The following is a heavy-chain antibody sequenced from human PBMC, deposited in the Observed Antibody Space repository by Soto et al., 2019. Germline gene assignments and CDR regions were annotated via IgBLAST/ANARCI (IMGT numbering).Heavy chain of an antibody. J-gene: IGHJ4*02. CDR1: GFTFSSYA. CDR2: ISYDGSNK. CDR3: VRDKSPYSSGWHNRHFDY. V-gene: IGHV3-30-3*01. Sequence: QVQLVESGGGVVQPGRSLRLSCAASGFTFSSYAMHWVRQAPGEGLEWVAVISYDGSNKYYADSVKGRFTISRDNSKTXXLQMKSLRAEDTAVYYCVRDKSPYSSGWHNRHFDYWGQGTRVTVSS. D-gene: IGHD6-19*01.